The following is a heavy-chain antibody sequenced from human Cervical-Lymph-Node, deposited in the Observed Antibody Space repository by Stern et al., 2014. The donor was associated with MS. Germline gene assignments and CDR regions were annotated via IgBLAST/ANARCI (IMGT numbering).Heavy chain of an antibody. CDR1: NYTFTTYG. V-gene: IGHV1-18*01. J-gene: IGHJ2*01. CDR2: IRAHNGNT. Sequence: QVQLVESGGAVKKPGASVTVSCRASNYTFTTYGISWVRQAPGQGLEWVGWIRAHNGNTHFAQKFQARVALTTDTSTNTAYMELRSLTSDDTAVYYCARGGGVTPFWSFDLWGRGTLVTVSS. D-gene: IGHD3-16*01. CDR3: ARGGGVTPFWSFDL.